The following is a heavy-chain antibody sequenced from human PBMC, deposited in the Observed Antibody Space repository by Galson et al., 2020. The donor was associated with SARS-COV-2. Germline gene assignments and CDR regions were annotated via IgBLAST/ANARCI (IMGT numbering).Heavy chain of an antibody. D-gene: IGHD3-22*01. Sequence: GGSLRLSCAASGFTFSSYAMHWVRQAPGKGLEWLTIISCDGNTLYADSVKGRFTISRDNSKNTLYLQMNSLRSEDTAVYYCARETGDYDSSNFDFWGQGTLVTVSS. V-gene: IGHV3-30-3*01. CDR2: ISCDGNT. J-gene: IGHJ4*02. CDR3: ARETGDYDSSNFDF. CDR1: GFTFSSYA.